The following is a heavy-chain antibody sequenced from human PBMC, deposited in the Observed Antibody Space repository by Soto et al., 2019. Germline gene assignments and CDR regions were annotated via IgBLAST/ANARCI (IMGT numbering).Heavy chain of an antibody. Sequence: EVQLVESGGGLVQPGGSLKLSCAASGFIFSGSAAHWVRQASGKGLEWVGRILSKAGNYATAYPASMKGRFTISRDDSENTAFLQMNSLKTEDTAVYYCIRGGSPYYYDYWGQGTLVAVSS. V-gene: IGHV3-73*01. CDR3: IRGGSPYYYDY. J-gene: IGHJ4*02. CDR1: GFIFSGSA. CDR2: ILSKAGNYAT.